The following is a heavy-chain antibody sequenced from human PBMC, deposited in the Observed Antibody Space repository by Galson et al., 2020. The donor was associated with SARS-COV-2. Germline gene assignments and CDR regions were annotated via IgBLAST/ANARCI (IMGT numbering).Heavy chain of an antibody. V-gene: IGHV3-30*18. CDR2: ISYDGSNK. CDR3: AKEGGSYAYYYYGLDV. D-gene: IGHD3-16*01. CDR1: GFPFGSYG. J-gene: IGHJ6*02. Sequence: SCVASGFPFGSYGMHWVRQAPGKGLEWVALISYDGSNKYYGDSVKGRFTISRDNSKNSLYLQVNSLRAEDTAVYYCAKEGGSYAYYYYGLDVWGLGTTVTVSS.